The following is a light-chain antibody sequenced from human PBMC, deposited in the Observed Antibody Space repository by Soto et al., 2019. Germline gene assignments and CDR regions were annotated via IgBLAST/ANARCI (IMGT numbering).Light chain of an antibody. CDR3: VSFAGGTYV. CDR2: DVN. CDR1: SSDVGAYIF. J-gene: IGLJ1*01. V-gene: IGLV2-8*01. Sequence: QSALTQPPSASGSPGQSVTISCTGTSSDVGAYIFVAWYQQHPGKAPKLMVYDVNRLPPGVPDRVFGSKSGNTASLTVSGLQADDEADYYCVSFAGGTYVFGTGTKVTVL.